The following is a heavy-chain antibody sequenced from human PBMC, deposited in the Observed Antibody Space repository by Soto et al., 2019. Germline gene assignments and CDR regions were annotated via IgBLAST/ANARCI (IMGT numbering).Heavy chain of an antibody. CDR3: AHRVLCTVFGLVTTTAIYVAC. D-gene: IGHD3-3*01. J-gene: IGHJ4*02. Sequence: QITLNESGPTVVRPTETLTLTCRFSGFSLTTSGVGVGWIRQSPGKAPEWLALIYWDDDKRYSASLKSRLPITKDSSNNEVVLTVSDLDPTDTATYYCAHRVLCTVFGLVTTTAIYVACWGQGTPVAVSS. CDR1: GFSLTTSGVG. CDR2: IYWDDDK. V-gene: IGHV2-5*02.